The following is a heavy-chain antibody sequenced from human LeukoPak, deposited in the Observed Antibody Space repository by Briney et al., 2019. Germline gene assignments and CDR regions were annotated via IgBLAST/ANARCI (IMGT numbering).Heavy chain of an antibody. Sequence: GGSLRLSCAASGFTFSSYWMHWVRQAPGTGLVWVSRINSDGSRTSYADSVKGRFTISRDNAKNTLYLQMNSVRAEDTAVYYCAMSYGSSGYDAFDIWGQGTMVTVSS. CDR3: AMSYGSSGYDAFDI. J-gene: IGHJ3*02. D-gene: IGHD3-22*01. CDR2: INSDGSRT. CDR1: GFTFSSYW. V-gene: IGHV3-74*01.